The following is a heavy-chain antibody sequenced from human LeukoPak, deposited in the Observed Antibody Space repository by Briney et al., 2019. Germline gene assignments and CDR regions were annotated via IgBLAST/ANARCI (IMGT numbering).Heavy chain of an antibody. CDR1: GFTFSNAW. CDR3: ANFHCSTTSCHLSGYFQY. V-gene: IGHV3-23*01. CDR2: ISGSGGST. J-gene: IGHJ1*01. D-gene: IGHD2-2*01. Sequence: GGSLRLSCAASGFTFSNAWMSWVRQAPGKGLEWVSAISGSGGSTFYADSVKGRFTISRDYSKNTLYLQMNSLRAEDTAVYYCANFHCSTTSCHLSGYFQYWGQGTLVTVSS.